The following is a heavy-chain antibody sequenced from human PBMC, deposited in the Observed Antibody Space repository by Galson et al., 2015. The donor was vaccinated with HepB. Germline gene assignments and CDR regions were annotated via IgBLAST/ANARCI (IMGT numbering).Heavy chain of an antibody. V-gene: IGHV3-7*01. D-gene: IGHD4-17*01. CDR3: ARVYGYYYYYMDV. CDR2: IKIDGSEK. Sequence: SLRLSCAVSGFTFSNYWMSWVRQAPGKGLEWVATIKIDGSEKYYVDSVEGRFIISRDNANNTLSLQLTSLRAEDTAVYYCARVYGYYYYYMDVWGRGTTVTVSS. CDR1: GFTFSNYW. J-gene: IGHJ6*03.